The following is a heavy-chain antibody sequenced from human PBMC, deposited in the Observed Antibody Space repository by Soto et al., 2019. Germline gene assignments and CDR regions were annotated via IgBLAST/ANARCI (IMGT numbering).Heavy chain of an antibody. CDR2: IGGGGVPT. D-gene: IGHD6-13*01. CDR3: EKGHWQPPHCFDP. CDR1: GFTFSNYA. J-gene: IGHJ5*02. Sequence: EVQVLESGGGLVQPGGSLRLSCAASGFTFSNYAMSWVRQAPGKGLEWVSAIGGGGVPTYHADSVKGRLTISRDNSKNTLILQMNSLRAEDTAVYYCEKGHWQPPHCFDPWGLGTLVTVSS. V-gene: IGHV3-23*01.